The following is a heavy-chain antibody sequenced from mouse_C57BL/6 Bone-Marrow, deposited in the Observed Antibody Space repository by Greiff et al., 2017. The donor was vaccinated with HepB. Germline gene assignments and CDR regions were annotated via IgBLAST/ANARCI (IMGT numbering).Heavy chain of an antibody. CDR2: INPGSGGT. CDR3: ARGGASRYFDY. Sequence: QVQLQQSGAELVRPGTSVKVSCKASGYAFTNYLIEWVKQRPGQGLEWIGVINPGSGGTNYNEKFKGKATLTADKSSSTAYMPLSSLTSEDSAVYFCARGGASRYFDYWGQGTTLTVSS. D-gene: IGHD1-1*01. V-gene: IGHV1-54*01. CDR1: GYAFTNYL. J-gene: IGHJ2*01.